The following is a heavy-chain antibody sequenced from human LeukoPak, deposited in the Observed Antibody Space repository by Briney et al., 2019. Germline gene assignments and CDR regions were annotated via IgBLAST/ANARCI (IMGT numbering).Heavy chain of an antibody. J-gene: IGHJ4*02. CDR2: ISGSGSDT. V-gene: IGHV3-23*01. D-gene: IGHD6-25*01. CDR3: AKDRPDYTSGHFDH. CDR1: GFTFSTYA. Sequence: PGGSLRLSCAASGFTFSTYAMSWVRQAPGEGLEWVSGISGSGSDTYYADSVKGRFTISRDNSKNTLHLQMNSLRAEDTAVYYCAKDRPDYTSGHFDHWGLGTLVTVSS.